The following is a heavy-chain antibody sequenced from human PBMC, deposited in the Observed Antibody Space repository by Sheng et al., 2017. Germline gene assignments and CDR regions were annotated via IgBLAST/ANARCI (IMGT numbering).Heavy chain of an antibody. V-gene: IGHV3-23*04. Sequence: EVQLVDSGGALVQPGGTLRLSCAASGFTFSGHGMNWVRQAPGKGLEWVSGVSGSGAITYYADSVKGRFTISRDNSKNTISLQMNSLRADDSAIYYCAKDDGWVQYDNWGPGTLVTVSS. CDR3: AKDDGWVQYDN. CDR2: VSGSGAIT. D-gene: IGHD4-4*01. J-gene: IGHJ4*02. CDR1: GFTFSGHG.